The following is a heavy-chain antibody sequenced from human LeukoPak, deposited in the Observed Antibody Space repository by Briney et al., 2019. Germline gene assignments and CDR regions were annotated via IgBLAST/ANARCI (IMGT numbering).Heavy chain of an antibody. D-gene: IGHD3-22*01. CDR3: AGQHDSNGYYFS. V-gene: IGHV4-38-2*01. CDR1: GNSISSGYY. CDR2: IYHSGST. J-gene: IGHJ5*02. Sequence: RPSETLSLTCAVTGNSISSGYYWGWIRQPPGKGLEWIGSIYHSGSTYYNPSLKSRVTISVDTSKNRFSLKLSSVTAADTAVYYCAGQHDSNGYYFSWGQGTLVTVSS.